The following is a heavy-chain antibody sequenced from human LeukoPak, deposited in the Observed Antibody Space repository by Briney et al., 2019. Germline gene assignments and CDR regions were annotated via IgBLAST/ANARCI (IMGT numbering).Heavy chain of an antibody. CDR2: ISYDGSNK. Sequence: PGGFLRLSCAVSGFTFSSYAMHWVRQAPGKGLEWVAVISYDGSNKYYADSVKGRFTISRDNSKNTLYLQMNSLRAEDTAVYYCARGIGRFLEWLLANAFDIWGQGTMVTVSS. V-gene: IGHV3-30-3*01. J-gene: IGHJ3*02. D-gene: IGHD3-3*01. CDR1: GFTFSSYA. CDR3: ARGIGRFLEWLLANAFDI.